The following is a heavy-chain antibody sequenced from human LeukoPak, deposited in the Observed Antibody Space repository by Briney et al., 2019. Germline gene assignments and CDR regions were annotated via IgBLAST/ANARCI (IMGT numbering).Heavy chain of an antibody. D-gene: IGHD3-3*01. V-gene: IGHV3-23*01. Sequence: GGSLRLSCAASGFTFSSYAMSWVRQAPGKGLEWVSAISGSGGSTYYADSVKGRFTISRDNSKNTPYLQMNSLRAEDTAVYYCAKDESRLRFLEWLLYYFDYWGQGTLVTVSS. CDR3: AKDESRLRFLEWLLYYFDY. J-gene: IGHJ4*02. CDR2: ISGSGGST. CDR1: GFTFSSYA.